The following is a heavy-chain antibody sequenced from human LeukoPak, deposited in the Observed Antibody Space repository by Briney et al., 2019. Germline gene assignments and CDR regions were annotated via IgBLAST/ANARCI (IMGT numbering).Heavy chain of an antibody. Sequence: GASVKVSCKASGYTFTSYYMHWVRQAPGQGLEWMGIINPSGGSTSYAQKFQGRVTMTRDTSTSTVYMELSSLRSEDTAVYYCAKSGGYYYDSSGYYTDYWGQGTLVTVSS. D-gene: IGHD3-22*01. CDR1: GYTFTSYY. CDR3: AKSGGYYYDSSGYYTDY. CDR2: INPSGGST. J-gene: IGHJ4*02. V-gene: IGHV1-46*01.